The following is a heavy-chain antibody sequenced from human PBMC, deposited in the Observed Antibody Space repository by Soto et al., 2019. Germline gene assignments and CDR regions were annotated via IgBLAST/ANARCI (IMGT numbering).Heavy chain of an antibody. V-gene: IGHV4-4*02. Sequence: SETLSRTCAVSGGSISSSNWWSWVRQPPGKGLEWIGEIYHSGSTNCNPSLKSRVTISVDKSKNQFSLKLSSVTAADTAVYYCARSPDSSGYYPRRYYYGMDVWGQGTTVT. CDR3: ARSPDSSGYYPRRYYYGMDV. D-gene: IGHD3-22*01. CDR1: GGSISSSNW. J-gene: IGHJ6*02. CDR2: IYHSGST.